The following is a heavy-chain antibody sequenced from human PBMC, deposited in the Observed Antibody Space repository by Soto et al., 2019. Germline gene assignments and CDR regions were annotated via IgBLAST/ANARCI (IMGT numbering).Heavy chain of an antibody. CDR3: ARRSQVTYYYYGMDV. D-gene: IGHD4-4*01. CDR2: IYYSGST. J-gene: IGHJ6*02. V-gene: IGHV4-39*01. Sequence: SETLSLTCTVSGGSISSSSYYWGWIRQPPGKGLEWIGSIYYSGSTYYNPSLKSRVTISVDTSKNQFSLKLSSVTAADTAVYYCARRSQVTYYYYGMDVWGQGTTVTVSS. CDR1: GGSISSSSYY.